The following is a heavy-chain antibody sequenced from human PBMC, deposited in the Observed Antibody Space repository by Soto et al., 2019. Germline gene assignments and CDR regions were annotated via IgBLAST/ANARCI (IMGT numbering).Heavy chain of an antibody. J-gene: IGHJ4*02. V-gene: IGHV3-23*01. CDR1: GFTFSSYA. Sequence: GGSLRLSCAASGFTFSSYAMSWVRQAPGKGLEWVSAISGSGGSTYYADSVKGRFTISRDNSKNTLYLQMNSLRAEDTAVYYRARPTYYYDSSGPPAYWGQGTLVTVSS. CDR2: ISGSGGST. CDR3: ARPTYYYDSSGPPAY. D-gene: IGHD3-22*01.